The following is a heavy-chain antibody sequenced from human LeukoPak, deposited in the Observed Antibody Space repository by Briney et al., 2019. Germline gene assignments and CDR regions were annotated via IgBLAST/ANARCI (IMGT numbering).Heavy chain of an antibody. V-gene: IGHV4-34*01. CDR1: GGSFSGYY. CDR3: ARRAWEVAYYYGSAPLKV. CDR2: INHSGST. D-gene: IGHD3-10*01. J-gene: IGHJ4*02. Sequence: PSEALSLTCAVYGGSFSGYYWSWIRQPPGKGLEWIGEINHSGSTNYNPSLKSRVTISVDTSKNQFSLKLSSVTAADTAVYYCARRAWEVAYYYGSAPLKVWGQGTLVTVSS.